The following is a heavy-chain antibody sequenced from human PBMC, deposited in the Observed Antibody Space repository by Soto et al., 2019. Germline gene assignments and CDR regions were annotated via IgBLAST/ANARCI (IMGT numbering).Heavy chain of an antibody. D-gene: IGHD3-9*01. V-gene: IGHV3-30*18. Sequence: LRLSCAASGFTFSSYGRHWVRQAPGKGLEWVAVISYDGSNKYYADSVKGRFTISRGNSKNTLYLQMNSLRAEDTAVYYCAKDMEYDILTGPTQIRYYYYGMDVWGQGTTVTVSS. CDR3: AKDMEYDILTGPTQIRYYYYGMDV. J-gene: IGHJ6*02. CDR2: ISYDGSNK. CDR1: GFTFSSYG.